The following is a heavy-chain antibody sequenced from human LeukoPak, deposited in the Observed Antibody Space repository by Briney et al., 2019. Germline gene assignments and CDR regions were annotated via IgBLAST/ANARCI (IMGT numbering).Heavy chain of an antibody. CDR2: IYYSGST. V-gene: IGHV4-59*11. Sequence: SETLSLTCTVSGGSISSHYWSWIRQPPGKGLEWIGYIYYSGSTNYNPSLKSRVTISVDTSKNQFSLKLSSVTAADTAVYYCARAPNRPYYYYMDVWGKGTTVTVSS. CDR1: GGSISSHY. J-gene: IGHJ6*03. CDR3: ARAPNRPYYYYMDV.